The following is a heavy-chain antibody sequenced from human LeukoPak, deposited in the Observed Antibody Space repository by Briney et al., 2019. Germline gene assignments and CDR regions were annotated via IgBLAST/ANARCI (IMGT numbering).Heavy chain of an antibody. CDR1: GFTFSTYW. D-gene: IGHD6-19*01. J-gene: IGHJ4*02. V-gene: IGHV3-7*05. Sequence: PGGSLRLSWPASGFTFSTYWMAWVRQAPGKGLEWVANIKRDGSQKNYVDSVKGRFTISRDSAKTSLYLQMNSLRAEDTAVYYCARDSSGWLDYWGQGTLVTVSS. CDR2: IKRDGSQK. CDR3: ARDSSGWLDY.